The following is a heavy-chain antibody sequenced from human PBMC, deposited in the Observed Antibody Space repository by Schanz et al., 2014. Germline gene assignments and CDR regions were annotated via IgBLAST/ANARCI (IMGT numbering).Heavy chain of an antibody. Sequence: QVQLVESGGGVVQPGKSLRLSCAASGFTFRSYAVHWVRQTPGKGLEWLAVISSDGSKKYYADSVKGRFIISRDNSKNTLFLQMDSLRGDDAALYYCVAAQSDCGEFELDYWGQGTLVSVSS. D-gene: IGHD4-17*01. CDR3: VAAQSDCGEFELDY. CDR1: GFTFRSYA. J-gene: IGHJ4*02. V-gene: IGHV3-30*14. CDR2: ISSDGSKK.